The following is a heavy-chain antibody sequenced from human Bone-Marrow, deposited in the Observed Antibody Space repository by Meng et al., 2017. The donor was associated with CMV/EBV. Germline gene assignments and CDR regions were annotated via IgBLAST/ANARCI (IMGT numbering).Heavy chain of an antibody. J-gene: IGHJ4*02. D-gene: IGHD1-26*01. CDR1: GFTFSSYA. CDR3: ARDSRVGYYEY. Sequence: GESLKISCAASGFTFSSYAMSWVRQAPGKGLEWVSVIYSGGSSTYYADSVKGRFTISRDNSKNTLYLQMNSLRAEDTAVYYCARDSRVGYYEYWGQGTLVTVSS. V-gene: IGHV3-23*03. CDR2: IYSGGSST.